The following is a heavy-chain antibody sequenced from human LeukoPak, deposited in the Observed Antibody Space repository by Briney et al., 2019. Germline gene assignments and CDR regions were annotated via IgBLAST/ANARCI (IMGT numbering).Heavy chain of an antibody. Sequence: SETLSLTCTVSGGSISSGGYYWSRIRQHPGKGLEWIGYIYYSGSTYYNPSLKSRVTISVDTSKNQFSLKLSSVTAADTAVYYCARDRGYCSGGSCHRFDYWGQGTLVTVSS. CDR2: IYYSGST. CDR1: GGSISSGGYY. CDR3: ARDRGYCSGGSCHRFDY. V-gene: IGHV4-31*03. D-gene: IGHD2-15*01. J-gene: IGHJ4*02.